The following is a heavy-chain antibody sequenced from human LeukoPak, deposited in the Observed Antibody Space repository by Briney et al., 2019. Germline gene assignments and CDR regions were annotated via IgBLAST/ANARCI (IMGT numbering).Heavy chain of an antibody. CDR1: GFTFRKYW. J-gene: IGHJ6*02. Sequence: GGSLRLSCAASGFTFRKYWLHWVRQAPGKGLVWVSRINPDDGSTSYADSVKGRFTISRDNAKSTLYLQMNSLRAEDTAVYYCAREDVDIGMVTNNYYYGMDVWGQGTTVTVSS. V-gene: IGHV3-74*01. D-gene: IGHD5-18*01. CDR2: INPDDGST. CDR3: AREDVDIGMVTNNYYYGMDV.